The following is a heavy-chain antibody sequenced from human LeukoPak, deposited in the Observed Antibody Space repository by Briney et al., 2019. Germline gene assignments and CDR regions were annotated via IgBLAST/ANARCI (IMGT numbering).Heavy chain of an antibody. CDR2: IIPLLAIA. CDR1: RDTFSRDT. J-gene: IGHJ3*02. CDR3: ARVVVVAGVLDAFDI. V-gene: IGHV1-69*05. Sequence: GASVKVSFKASRDTFSRDTISWVRQAPGQGLEWLGGIIPLLAIANYAQKFQGRVTITTDESTSTAYMELSSLRSEDTAVYYCARVVVVAGVLDAFDIWGQGTKVTVSS. D-gene: IGHD2-15*01.